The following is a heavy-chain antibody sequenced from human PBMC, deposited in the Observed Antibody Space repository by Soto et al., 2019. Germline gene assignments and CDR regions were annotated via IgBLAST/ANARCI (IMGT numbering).Heavy chain of an antibody. Sequence: QVQLVQSGAEVKTPGSSLKVSCKVSGSRFSNYVISWVRQAPGHGLEWLGRIIPIFNSTKYAQSFQGRVTITAGKSTSTASLESGSLGSDDTAVYYCAREGRGKKAGYNGLFSLGYWGQGTLVTVSS. CDR3: AREGRGKKAGYNGLFSLGY. CDR2: IIPIFNST. V-gene: IGHV1-69*06. D-gene: IGHD2-2*02. J-gene: IGHJ4*02. CDR1: GSRFSNYV.